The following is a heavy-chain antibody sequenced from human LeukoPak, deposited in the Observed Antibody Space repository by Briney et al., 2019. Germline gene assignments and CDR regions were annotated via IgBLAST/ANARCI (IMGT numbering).Heavy chain of an antibody. V-gene: IGHV4-59*01. Sequence: RPSETLSLTCAVYGGSFSGYYWSWVRQPPGKGLEWIGYIYYSGGTNSNPSLKSRVTISVDTSKNQFSLKLRSVTAADTAVYFCARGNGWYYYWGQGTLVTVSS. CDR3: ARGNGWYYY. D-gene: IGHD6-19*01. CDR1: GGSFSGYY. J-gene: IGHJ4*02. CDR2: IYYSGGT.